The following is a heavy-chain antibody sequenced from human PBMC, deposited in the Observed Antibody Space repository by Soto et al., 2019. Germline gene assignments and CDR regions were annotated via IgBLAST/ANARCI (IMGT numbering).Heavy chain of an antibody. D-gene: IGHD6-6*01. CDR3: ARDTNHKDSSSSRAFDI. CDR2: INPSGGST. J-gene: IGHJ3*02. Sequence: ASVKVSCKASGYTFTSYYMHWVRQAPGQGLEWMGIINPSGGSTSYAQKFQGRVTMTRDTSTSTVYMELSSLRSEDTAVYYCARDTNHKDSSSSRAFDIWGQGTMVTGS. V-gene: IGHV1-46*03. CDR1: GYTFTSYY.